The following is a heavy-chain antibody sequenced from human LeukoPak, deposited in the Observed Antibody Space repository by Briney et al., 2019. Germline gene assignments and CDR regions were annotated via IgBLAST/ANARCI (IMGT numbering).Heavy chain of an antibody. J-gene: IGHJ4*02. CDR2: INHSGST. Sequence: SETLSLTCAVYGGSFSGYYRSWIRQPPGKGLEWIGEINHSGSTNYNPSLKSRVTISVDTSKNQFSLKLSSVTAADTAVYYCANTKLWFGELYFDYWGQGTLVTVSS. V-gene: IGHV4-34*01. CDR3: ANTKLWFGELYFDY. CDR1: GGSFSGYY. D-gene: IGHD3-10*01.